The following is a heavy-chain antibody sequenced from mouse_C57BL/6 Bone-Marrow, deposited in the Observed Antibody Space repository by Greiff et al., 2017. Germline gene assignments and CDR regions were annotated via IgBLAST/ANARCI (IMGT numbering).Heavy chain of an antibody. Sequence: QVQLQQPGTELVKPGASVKLSCKASGYTFTSYWMHWVKQRPGQGLEWIGNINPSNGGTNYNEKFKSKATLTVDKSSSTAYMQLSSLTSEDSAVYYCARGGNGSSYWYFDVWGTGTTVTVSS. CDR1: GYTFTSYW. CDR3: ARGGNGSSYWYFDV. V-gene: IGHV1-53*01. CDR2: INPSNGGT. D-gene: IGHD1-1*01. J-gene: IGHJ1*03.